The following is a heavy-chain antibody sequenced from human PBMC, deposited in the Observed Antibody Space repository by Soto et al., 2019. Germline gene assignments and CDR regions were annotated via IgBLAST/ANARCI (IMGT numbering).Heavy chain of an antibody. CDR1: GGSFSGHS. J-gene: IGHJ5*01. D-gene: IGHD3-22*01. CDR3: STRAYDTNGYYRFDP. CDR2: INHSGRV. Sequence: SETLSLTCAVYGGSFSGHSWAWIRQSPGKGLEWIGDINHSGRVNYSPSLKSRVTISLDTPKNQFSLTLSAVTAADTAMYYCSTRAYDTNGYYRFDPWGQGTLVTVSS. V-gene: IGHV4-34*01.